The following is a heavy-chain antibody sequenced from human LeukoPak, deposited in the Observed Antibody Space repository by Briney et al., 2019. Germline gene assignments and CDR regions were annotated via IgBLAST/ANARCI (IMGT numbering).Heavy chain of an antibody. CDR1: GVTFSSYS. V-gene: IGHV3-48*01. D-gene: IGHD2/OR15-2a*01. CDR2: ISSSSSTI. J-gene: IGHJ3*02. CDR3: ARGPRKGTTDDFDI. Sequence: LSGGSLRLSCAASGVTFSSYSMNWVRQAPGKGLEWVSYISSSSSTIYYADSVKGRFTISRDNAKNSLYLQMSSLRAEDTAVYYCARGPRKGTTDDFDIWGQGTLVTVSS.